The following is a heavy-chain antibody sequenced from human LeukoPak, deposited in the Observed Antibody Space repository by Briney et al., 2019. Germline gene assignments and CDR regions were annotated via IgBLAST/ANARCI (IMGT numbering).Heavy chain of an antibody. D-gene: IGHD6-19*01. J-gene: IGHJ4*02. V-gene: IGHV4-61*01. CDR2: IYYSGST. Sequence: PSETLSLTCTVSGGSVSSESYYWSWIRHPPGKGLEWIGYIYYSGSTKYNPSLKSRVTMSVDTSKNQFSLKLSSVTAADTAVYYCARVGYSSGWYVFDYWGQGTLVTVSS. CDR1: GGSVSSESYY. CDR3: ARVGYSSGWYVFDY.